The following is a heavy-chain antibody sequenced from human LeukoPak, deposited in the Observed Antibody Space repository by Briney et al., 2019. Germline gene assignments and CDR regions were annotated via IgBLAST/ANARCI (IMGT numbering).Heavy chain of an antibody. J-gene: IGHJ4*02. CDR3: ARDRSPGNFDY. V-gene: IGHV3-21*01. Sequence: GGSLRLSCAAPGFTFSSYEMNWVRQAPGKGLEWVSSISSSSTYINYADSVKGRFTISRDNAKNSLYLQMNSLRAEDTAVYYCARDRSPGNFDYWGQGTLVTVSS. CDR2: ISSSSTYI. CDR1: GFTFSSYE. D-gene: IGHD3-10*01.